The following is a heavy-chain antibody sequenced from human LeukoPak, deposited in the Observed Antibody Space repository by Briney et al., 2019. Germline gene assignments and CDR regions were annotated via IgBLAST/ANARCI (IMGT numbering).Heavy chain of an antibody. V-gene: IGHV4-34*01. D-gene: IGHD3-10*01. CDR2: INHSGST. CDR1: GGSFSGYY. CDR3: ARTYYGSAMGFDY. J-gene: IGHJ4*02. Sequence: PSETLSLTCAVYGGSFSGYYWSWIRQPPGKGLEWIGEINHSGSTNYNPSLKSRVTISVDTSENQFSLKLSSVTAADTAVYYCARTYYGSAMGFDYWGQGTLVTVSS.